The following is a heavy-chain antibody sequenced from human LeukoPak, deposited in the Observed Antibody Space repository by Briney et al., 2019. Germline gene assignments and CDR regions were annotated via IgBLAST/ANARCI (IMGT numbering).Heavy chain of an antibody. CDR2: INYSGTT. J-gene: IGHJ4*02. Sequence: SETLSLTCTVSGGAIISDNFYWGWVRQPPGKGLEWVGSINYSGTTYYNPSLRSRVSISVDTSRTPFFLTLNSVIASDTAVYYCGRLFDSWGQGILVTVSS. V-gene: IGHV4-39*01. CDR1: GGAIISDNFY. CDR3: GRLFDS.